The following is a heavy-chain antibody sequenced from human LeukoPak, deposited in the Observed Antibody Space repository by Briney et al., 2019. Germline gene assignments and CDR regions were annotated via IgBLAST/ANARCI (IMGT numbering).Heavy chain of an antibody. Sequence: SETLSLTCTVPGGSISSYYWSWIRQPPGKGLEWIGYIYYSGSTNYNPSLKSRVTISVDTSKNQFSPKLSSVTAADTAVYYCARVYSSGWSFDYWGQGTLVTVSS. CDR2: IYYSGST. D-gene: IGHD6-19*01. V-gene: IGHV4-59*01. J-gene: IGHJ4*02. CDR1: GGSISSYY. CDR3: ARVYSSGWSFDY.